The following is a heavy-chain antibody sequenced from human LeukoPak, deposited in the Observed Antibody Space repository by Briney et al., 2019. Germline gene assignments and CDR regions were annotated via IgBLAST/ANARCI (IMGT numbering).Heavy chain of an antibody. CDR3: ARASSGYYYYYYMDV. Sequence: PSETLSLTCTVSGGSISSYYWSWIRQPPGKGLEWIGYIYYSGSTDYNPSLKSRVTISVDTSKNQFSLKLSSVTAADTAVYYCARASSGYYYYYYMDVWGKGTTVTVSS. V-gene: IGHV4-59*01. J-gene: IGHJ6*03. CDR2: IYYSGST. CDR1: GGSISSYY.